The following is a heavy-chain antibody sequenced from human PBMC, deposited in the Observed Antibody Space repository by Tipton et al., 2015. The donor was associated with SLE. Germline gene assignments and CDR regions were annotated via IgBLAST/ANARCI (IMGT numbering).Heavy chain of an antibody. Sequence: QLVQSGPEVKKPGESLKISCKGSGYSFGSYWIAWVRQMPGKGLEWMGMIHPGDSETRYSPSFQGQVTISADKSISTAYLQWTSLKASDTAMYYCAVQGGVGPQQLDLFDYWGQGTLVTVSS. CDR1: GYSFGSYW. V-gene: IGHV5-51*01. CDR2: IHPGDSET. J-gene: IGHJ4*02. CDR3: AVQGGVGPQQLDLFDY. D-gene: IGHD1-1*01.